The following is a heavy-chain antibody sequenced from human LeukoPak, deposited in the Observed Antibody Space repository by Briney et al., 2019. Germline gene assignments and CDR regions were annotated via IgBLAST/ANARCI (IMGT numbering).Heavy chain of an antibody. CDR2: IYHSGST. CDR3: ARDHRYYGSGPRTRTYEDMGWFDP. D-gene: IGHD3-10*01. V-gene: IGHV4-61*02. Sequence: PSQTLSLTCTVSGGSISSGSYYWSWIRQPAGKGLEWIGSIYHSGSTYYNPFLKSRVTISVDTSKNQFSLKLSSVTAADTAVYYCARDHRYYGSGPRTRTYEDMGWFDPWGQGTLVTVSS. J-gene: IGHJ5*02. CDR1: GGSISSGSYY.